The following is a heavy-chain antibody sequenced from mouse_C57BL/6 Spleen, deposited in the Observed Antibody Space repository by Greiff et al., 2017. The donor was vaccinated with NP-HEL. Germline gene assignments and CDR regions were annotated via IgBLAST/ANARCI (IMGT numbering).Heavy chain of an antibody. J-gene: IGHJ4*01. CDR1: GYTFTSYW. CDR3: ARRCPDYGYAMDY. Sequence: QVQLQQPGTELVKPGASVKLSCKASGYTFTSYWMHWVKQRPGQGLEWIGNINPSNGGTNYNEKFQSKATLTVDKSSSTASMQLSSLTSEDSAVYYCARRCPDYGYAMDYWGQGTSVTVSS. V-gene: IGHV1-53*01. CDR2: INPSNGGT. D-gene: IGHD2-4*01.